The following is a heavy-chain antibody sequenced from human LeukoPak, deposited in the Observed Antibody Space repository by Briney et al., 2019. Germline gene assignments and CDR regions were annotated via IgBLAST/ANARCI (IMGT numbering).Heavy chain of an antibody. CDR2: IYYSGST. CDR3: AREYLDYNGFHGEAGAFDI. V-gene: IGHV4-39*02. D-gene: IGHD3-10*01. Sequence: SETLSLTCTVSGGSISSSSYYWGWIRQPPGKGLEWIGSIYYSGSTYYNPSLKSRVTISVDTSKNQFSLKLSSVTAADTAVYYCAREYLDYNGFHGEAGAFDIWGQGTMVTVSS. J-gene: IGHJ3*02. CDR1: GGSISSSSYY.